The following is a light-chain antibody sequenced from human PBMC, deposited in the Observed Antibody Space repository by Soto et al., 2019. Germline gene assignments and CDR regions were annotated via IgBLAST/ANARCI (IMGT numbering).Light chain of an antibody. J-gene: IGKJ3*01. V-gene: IGKV1-33*01. CDR2: DVS. Sequence: DIQMTQSPSSLSASVGDRVTITCRASQDIAKYINWYQQKPGKAPRLLIYDVSNLEAGVPSRFGGSGSGTDFTFTIVSLQPQDVATYYCQQYNSLPFTFGPGTKVNI. CDR1: QDIAKY. CDR3: QQYNSLPFT.